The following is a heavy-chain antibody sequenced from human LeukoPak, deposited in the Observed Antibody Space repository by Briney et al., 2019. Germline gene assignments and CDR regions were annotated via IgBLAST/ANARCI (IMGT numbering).Heavy chain of an antibody. CDR3: ARHYYDSSGYYSNIDY. V-gene: IGHV3-7*01. J-gene: IGHJ4*02. CDR1: GFTFSSYW. CDR2: IKQDGSEK. D-gene: IGHD3-22*01. Sequence: GGSLRLSCAASGFTFSSYWMSWVRQAPGKGLEWVANIKQDGSEKYYVDSVKGRFTISRDNAKNSLYLQVNSLRAEDTAVYYCARHYYDSSGYYSNIDYWGQGTLVTVSS.